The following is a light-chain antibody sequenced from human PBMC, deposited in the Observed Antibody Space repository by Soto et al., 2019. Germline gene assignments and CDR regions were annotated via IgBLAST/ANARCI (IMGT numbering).Light chain of an antibody. CDR2: KAS. V-gene: IGKV1-5*03. Sequence: DIQMTQSPSTLSASVGDRVTITCRASQSISTWLAWYQQKPGKAPKLLIYKASNLESGVPSTFSGSGSGTEFTLTISSLQPDDFVTYYCQQYNSYSTFGQGTKVEIK. CDR1: QSISTW. CDR3: QQYNSYST. J-gene: IGKJ1*01.